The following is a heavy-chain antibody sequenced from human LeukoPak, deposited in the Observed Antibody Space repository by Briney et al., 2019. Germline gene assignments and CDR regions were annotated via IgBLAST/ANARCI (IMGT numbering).Heavy chain of an antibody. CDR1: GGSISSYY. CDR2: IYYSGST. V-gene: IGHV4-59*01. CDR3: ARVIRYYDSSGYVYYYYMDV. J-gene: IGHJ6*03. D-gene: IGHD3-22*01. Sequence: KASETLSLTCTVSGGSISSYYWSWIRQPPGKGLEWIGYIYYSGSTNYNPSLKSRVTISVDTSKNQFSLKLSSVTAADTAVYYCARVIRYYDSSGYVYYYYMDVWGKGTTVTVSS.